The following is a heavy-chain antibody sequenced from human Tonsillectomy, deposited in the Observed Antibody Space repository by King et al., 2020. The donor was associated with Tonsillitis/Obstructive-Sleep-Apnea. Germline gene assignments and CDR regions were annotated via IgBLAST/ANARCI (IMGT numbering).Heavy chain of an antibody. CDR2: INHSGST. CDR1: GWSFSGYY. D-gene: IGHD2-2*01. J-gene: IGHJ3*02. CDR3: AREDIVVVPAARGDAFDI. V-gene: IGHV4-34*01. Sequence: VQLQQWGAGLLKPSETLSLTCAVYGWSFSGYYWSWIRQPPGKGLEWIGEINHSGSTNYNPSLKSRVTISVYTSKNQFSLKLSSVTAADTAVYYCAREDIVVVPAARGDAFDIWGQGTMVTVSS.